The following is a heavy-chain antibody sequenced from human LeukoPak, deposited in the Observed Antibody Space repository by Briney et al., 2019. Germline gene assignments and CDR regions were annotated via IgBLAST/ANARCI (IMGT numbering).Heavy chain of an antibody. D-gene: IGHD1-26*01. V-gene: IGHV1-69*04. CDR3: ATYSGSYWGGNWFDP. CDR1: GGPFSSYA. CDR2: IIPIFGIA. Sequence: SVKVSCKASGGPFSSYAISWVRQAPGQGLEWMGRIIPIFGIANYAQKFQGRVTITADKSTSTAYMELSSLRSEDTAVYYCATYSGSYWGGNWFDPWGQGTLVTVSS. J-gene: IGHJ5*02.